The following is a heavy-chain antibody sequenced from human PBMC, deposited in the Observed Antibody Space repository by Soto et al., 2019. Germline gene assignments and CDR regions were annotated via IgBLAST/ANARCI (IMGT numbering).Heavy chain of an antibody. CDR3: AHHFTPSNVLLWFGPSLSDFDY. Sequence: SGPTLVNPTQTLTLTCTFSGFSLSTSGVGVGWIRQPPGKALEWLALIYWDDDKRYSPSLKSRLTITKDTSKNQVVLTMTNMDPVDTATYYCAHHFTPSNVLLWFGPSLSDFDYWGQGTLVTVSS. J-gene: IGHJ4*02. CDR2: IYWDDDK. V-gene: IGHV2-5*02. D-gene: IGHD3-10*01. CDR1: GFSLSTSGVG.